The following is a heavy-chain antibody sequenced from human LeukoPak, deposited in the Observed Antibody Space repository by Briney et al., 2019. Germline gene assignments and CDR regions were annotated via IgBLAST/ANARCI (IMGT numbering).Heavy chain of an antibody. CDR3: ARGVEMATIPFDY. Sequence: GGSLRLSCAASGFTFSSYAMGWVRQAPGKGLEYVSAISSNGGSTYYANSVKGRFTISRDNSKNTLYLQMGSLRAEDMAVYYCARGVEMATIPFDYWGQGTLVTVSS. CDR2: ISSNGGST. D-gene: IGHD5-24*01. CDR1: GFTFSSYA. J-gene: IGHJ4*02. V-gene: IGHV3-64*01.